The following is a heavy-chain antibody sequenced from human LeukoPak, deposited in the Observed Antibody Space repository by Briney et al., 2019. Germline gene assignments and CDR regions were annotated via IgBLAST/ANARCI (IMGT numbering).Heavy chain of an antibody. D-gene: IGHD4-11*01. V-gene: IGHV1-2*02. CDR1: GYTFTGYY. CDR2: INPNGGGT. Sequence: ASVKVSCKASGYTFTGYYMHWVQQAPGQGLEWMGWINPNGGGTNYAQKFQGRVTMTRDTSISTAYMELSKLRSDDTAVYYCARVYSNMGVYYFDYWGQGTLVTVSS. J-gene: IGHJ4*02. CDR3: ARVYSNMGVYYFDY.